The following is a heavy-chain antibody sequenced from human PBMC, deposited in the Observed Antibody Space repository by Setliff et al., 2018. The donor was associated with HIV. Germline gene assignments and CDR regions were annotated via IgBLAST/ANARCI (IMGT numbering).Heavy chain of an antibody. J-gene: IGHJ5*02. V-gene: IGHV4-38-2*02. Sequence: SETLSLTCAVSGYSISSGYYWGWNQQPPGKGLEWIGSIYHSGSTYYNPSLKSRVSISVDTSKNQFSLKLNSVTAADTAVYYCAREGYYGSRGWFAPWGQGTLVTVSS. D-gene: IGHD3-10*01. CDR2: IYHSGST. CDR1: GYSISSGYY. CDR3: AREGYYGSRGWFAP.